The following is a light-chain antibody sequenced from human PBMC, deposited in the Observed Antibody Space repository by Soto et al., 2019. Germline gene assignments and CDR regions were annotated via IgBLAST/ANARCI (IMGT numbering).Light chain of an antibody. J-gene: IGLJ3*02. CDR3: GTWDSSLSVWM. CDR1: SSNIGNNY. Sequence: QSVLTQPPSVSAAPGQKVTISCSGSSSNIGNNYVSWYQQYAGTAPKVLIYENNKRPSGIPDRFSGSRSGMSATLAITGLRTGDEADYYCGTWDSSLSVWMFGTGTKVTVL. V-gene: IGLV1-51*02. CDR2: ENN.